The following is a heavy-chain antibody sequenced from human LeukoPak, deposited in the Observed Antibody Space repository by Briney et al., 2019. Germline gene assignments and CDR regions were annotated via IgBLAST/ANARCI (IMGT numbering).Heavy chain of an antibody. CDR1: GYTFTSYD. Sequence: ASVKVSCKASGYTFTSYDINWVRQATGQGLEWMGRINPNSGGTNYAQKFQGRVTMTRDTSISTAYMELSRLRSDDTAVYYCARVQQWLVYDLWGRGTLVTVSS. D-gene: IGHD6-19*01. J-gene: IGHJ2*01. CDR3: ARVQQWLVYDL. CDR2: INPNSGGT. V-gene: IGHV1-2*06.